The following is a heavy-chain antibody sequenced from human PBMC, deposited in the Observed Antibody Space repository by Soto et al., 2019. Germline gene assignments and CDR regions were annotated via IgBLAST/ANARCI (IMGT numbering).Heavy chain of an antibody. Sequence: QVQLVQSGAEMKKPGSSVKVSCQSSGGTFNTYAMNWVRQAPGQGPEWMGDISPMFGAPNYAPKFQGRVTITADESTGTSYMQLSSLTSEDTALYFCAMEVQVHTPAFVYWGQGTLVTVSS. CDR3: AMEVQVHTPAFVY. CDR2: ISPMFGAP. D-gene: IGHD3-10*01. V-gene: IGHV1-69*19. J-gene: IGHJ4*02. CDR1: GGTFNTYA.